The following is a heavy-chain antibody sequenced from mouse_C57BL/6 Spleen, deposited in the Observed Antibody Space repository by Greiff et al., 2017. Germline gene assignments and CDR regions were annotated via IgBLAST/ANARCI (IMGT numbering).Heavy chain of an antibody. D-gene: IGHD4-1*01. Sequence: EVQLQQSGPGLVKPSQSLSLTCSVTGYSITSGYYWNWIRQFPGNKLEWMGYISYDGSNNYNPSLKNRISIPRDTSKNQFFLKLNSVTTEDTATYYCAVGSFDYWGQGTTLTVSS. CDR2: ISYDGSN. J-gene: IGHJ2*01. CDR3: AVGSFDY. CDR1: GYSITSGYY. V-gene: IGHV3-6*01.